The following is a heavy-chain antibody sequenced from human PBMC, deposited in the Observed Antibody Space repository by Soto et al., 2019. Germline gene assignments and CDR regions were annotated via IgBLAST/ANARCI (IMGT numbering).Heavy chain of an antibody. D-gene: IGHD2-2*02. V-gene: IGHV3-33*01. Sequence: GGSLRFSCVASGFIFSSHGMHWVRRAPGKGLEWVAVIWYDGSKKYYADSVKGRFTISRDNSKNTLHLQMNSLRVEDTAVYYCAREYTAWPLAYGLAVWGQGTTVTVSS. CDR1: GFIFSSHG. CDR2: IWYDGSKK. J-gene: IGHJ6*02. CDR3: AREYTAWPLAYGLAV.